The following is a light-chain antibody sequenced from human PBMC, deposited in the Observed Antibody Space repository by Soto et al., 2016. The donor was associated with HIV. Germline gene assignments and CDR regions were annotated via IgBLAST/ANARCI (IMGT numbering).Light chain of an antibody. J-gene: IGLJ2*01. V-gene: IGLV3-1*01. Sequence: SYELTQPPSVSASPGQTASITCSGDKLGDKYASWYQQKPGQSPVLVIYQDSKRPSGIPERFSGSNSGNTATLTISGTQAMDESDYYCQAWDSSSVVFGGRTKLTVL. CDR2: QDS. CDR1: KLGDKY. CDR3: QAWDSSSVV.